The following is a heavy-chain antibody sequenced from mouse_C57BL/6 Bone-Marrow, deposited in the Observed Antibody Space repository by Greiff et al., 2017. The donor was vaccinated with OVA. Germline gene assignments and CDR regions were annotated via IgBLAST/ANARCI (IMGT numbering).Heavy chain of an antibody. V-gene: IGHV2-6*01. D-gene: IGHD4-1*01. CDR3: ASDLGRLAY. Sequence: VNVVESGPGLVAPSQSLSITCTVSGFSLTSYGVDWVRQSPGKGLEWLGVIWGVGSTNYNSALKSRLSISKDNSKSQVFLKMNSLQTDDTAMYYCASDLGRLAYWGQGTLVTVSA. CDR1: GFSLTSYG. J-gene: IGHJ3*01. CDR2: IWGVGST.